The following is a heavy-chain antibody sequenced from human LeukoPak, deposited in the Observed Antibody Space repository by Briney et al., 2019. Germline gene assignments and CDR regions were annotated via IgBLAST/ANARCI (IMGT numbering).Heavy chain of an antibody. CDR1: GGSFSGYY. J-gene: IGHJ5*02. D-gene: IGHD3-9*01. V-gene: IGHV4-34*01. Sequence: SETLSLTCAVYGGSFSGYYWSWIRQPPGKGLEWIGEINHSGSTNYNPSLKSRVTISVDTSKNQFSLKLSSVTAADTAVYYCARGARYFDWLSPWGQGTLVTVS. CDR3: ARGARYFDWLSP. CDR2: INHSGST.